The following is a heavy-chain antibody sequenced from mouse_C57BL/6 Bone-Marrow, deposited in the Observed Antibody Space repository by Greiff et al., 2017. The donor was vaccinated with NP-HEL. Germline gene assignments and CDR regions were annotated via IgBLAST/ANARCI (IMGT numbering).Heavy chain of an antibody. J-gene: IGHJ2*01. V-gene: IGHV1-61*01. CDR3: ARGDGSSYGYYFDY. D-gene: IGHD1-1*01. CDR2: IYPSDSET. CDR1: GYTFTSYW. Sequence: VQLQQPGAELVRPGSSVKLSCKASGYTFTSYWMDWVKQRPGQGLEWIGNIYPSDSETHYNQKFKDKATLTVDKSSSTAYMQLSSLTSEDSAVYYCARGDGSSYGYYFDYWGQGTTLTVSS.